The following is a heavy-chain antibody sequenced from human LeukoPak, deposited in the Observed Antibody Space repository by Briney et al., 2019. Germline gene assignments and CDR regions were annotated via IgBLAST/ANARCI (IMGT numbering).Heavy chain of an antibody. CDR1: GGSISSYY. CDR3: ARVGNWNYALVNYYFDY. Sequence: SETLSLTCTVSGGSISSYYWIWMRQPPGKGLEWIGYIHYSGNTNYNPSLKSRVTISVDTSKNQFSLELTSVTAADTAVYYCARVGNWNYALVNYYFDYWGQGTLVTVSS. V-gene: IGHV4-59*01. J-gene: IGHJ4*02. CDR2: IHYSGNT. D-gene: IGHD1-20*01.